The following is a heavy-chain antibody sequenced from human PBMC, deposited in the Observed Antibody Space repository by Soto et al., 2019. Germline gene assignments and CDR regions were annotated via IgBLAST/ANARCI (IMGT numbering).Heavy chain of an antibody. CDR3: AGGKSDYYYGMDV. V-gene: IGHV4-39*01. J-gene: IGHJ6*02. Sequence: QLQLQESGPGLVKPSETLSLTCTVSGGSISSSSYYWGWIRQPPGKVLEWIGSIYYSGSTYYNPSLKSRVTISVDTSKNQFSLKLSSVTAADTAVYYCAGGKSDYYYGMDVWGQCTTVTVSS. D-gene: IGHD3-16*01. CDR2: IYYSGST. CDR1: GGSISSSSYY.